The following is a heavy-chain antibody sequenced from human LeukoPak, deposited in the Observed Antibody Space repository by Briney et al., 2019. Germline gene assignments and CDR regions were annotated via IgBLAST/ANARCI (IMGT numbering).Heavy chain of an antibody. D-gene: IGHD3-22*01. CDR3: AKDTGPYDSSGYYYVRYFDH. Sequence: GGSLRLSCAASGFTFDDYAMHWVRQAPGKGLEWVSGISWNSGSIGYADSVKGRFTISRDNAKNSLYLQMNSLRAEDTALYYCAKDTGPYDSSGYYYVRYFDHWGQGTLVTVSS. CDR1: GFTFDDYA. J-gene: IGHJ4*02. CDR2: ISWNSGSI. V-gene: IGHV3-9*01.